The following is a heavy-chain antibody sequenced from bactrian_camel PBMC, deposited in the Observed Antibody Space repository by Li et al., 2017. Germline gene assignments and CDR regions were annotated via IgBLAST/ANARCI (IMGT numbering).Heavy chain of an antibody. V-gene: IGHV3S53*01. CDR1: GNAYCWRD. Sequence: VQLVESGGGSVQAGGSLRLSCVGSGNAYCWRDMRWYRQVPGKEREFVSGTDSSRRTNYADSVKGRFTISQDNAKNTVYLEMNSLKPEDTAIYYCATDASIYPCTVDGIWSRLGQGTQVTVS. J-gene: IGHJ4*01. D-gene: IGHD6*01. CDR2: TDSSRRT.